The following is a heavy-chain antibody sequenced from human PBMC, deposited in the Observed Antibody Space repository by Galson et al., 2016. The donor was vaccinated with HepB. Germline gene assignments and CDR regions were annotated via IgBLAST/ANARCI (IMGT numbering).Heavy chain of an antibody. CDR3: ARGHYGAF. V-gene: IGHV3-53*01. CDR2: IFPGGGA. CDR1: GVSGTY. Sequence: SLRLSCAASGVSGTYMRWVRQAPGKGLEWLSVIFPGGGAYYADSVRGRFTTSRDDSWDTVCLQMRSLRPEDTAVYYCARGHYGAFLGQGKLVTVSS. J-gene: IGHJ4*02.